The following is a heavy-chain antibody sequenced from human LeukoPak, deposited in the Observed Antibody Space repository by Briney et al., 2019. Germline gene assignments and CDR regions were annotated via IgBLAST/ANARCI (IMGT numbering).Heavy chain of an antibody. J-gene: IGHJ3*01. CDR2: TYYRSKWYT. CDR3: ARGGQGDGYSADEAFDL. V-gene: IGHV6-1*01. CDR1: GYSVVSNSTA. D-gene: IGHD5-18*01. Sequence: SQTVSLTCVISGYSVVSNSTACNWIRQSPSRGLEWLGRTYYRSKWYTDYAVSVKSRITINPDTSKNQFSLQLNSVTPEDTAVYYCARGGQGDGYSADEAFDLWGQGTMVTVS.